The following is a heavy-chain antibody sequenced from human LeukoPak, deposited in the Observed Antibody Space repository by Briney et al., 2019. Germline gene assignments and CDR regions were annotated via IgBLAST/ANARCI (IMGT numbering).Heavy chain of an antibody. V-gene: IGHV4-61*02. CDR3: ARDKYYYDSSGYYALDY. D-gene: IGHD3-22*01. CDR2: IYTSGST. Sequence: PSETLSLTCTVSGGSISSSTYYWGWIRQPAGKGLEWIGRIYTSGSTNYNPSLKSRVTMSVDTSKNQFSLKLSSVTAADTAVYYCARDKYYYDSSGYYALDYWGQGTLVTVSS. CDR1: GGSISSSTYY. J-gene: IGHJ4*02.